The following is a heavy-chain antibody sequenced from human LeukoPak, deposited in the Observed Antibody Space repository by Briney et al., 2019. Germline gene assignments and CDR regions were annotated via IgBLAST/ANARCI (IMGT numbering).Heavy chain of an antibody. Sequence: GGSLRLSCAVSGFTFSNYWVTWVRQTPGKGLEFVANINRDGSVKNYVDSVRGRFTISRDNAKNSLYLQMSSLRVDDTAIYYCARDPGYSSFDYWGQGTLVTVSS. J-gene: IGHJ4*02. CDR3: ARDPGYSSFDY. CDR1: GFTFSNYW. CDR2: INRDGSVK. V-gene: IGHV3-7*01. D-gene: IGHD5-12*01.